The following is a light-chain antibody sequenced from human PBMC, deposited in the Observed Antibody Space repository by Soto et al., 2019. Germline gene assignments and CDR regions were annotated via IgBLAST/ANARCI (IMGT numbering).Light chain of an antibody. CDR3: QQFVSSRDI. CDR2: GAS. J-gene: IGKJ2*01. V-gene: IGKV3-20*01. Sequence: EIVLTQSPDTLSLSPGETATLSCRASQSVSASFLSWYQQKPGQAPRLVMYGASNRATGAPDTFIGSGSGTDFTLTVRRLEPEDFGVYYCQQFVSSRDIFGQGTKLEIK. CDR1: QSVSASF.